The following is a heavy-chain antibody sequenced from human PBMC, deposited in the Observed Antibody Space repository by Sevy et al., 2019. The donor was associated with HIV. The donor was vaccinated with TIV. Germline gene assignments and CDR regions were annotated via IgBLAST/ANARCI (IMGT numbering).Heavy chain of an antibody. CDR1: GYTFTDYD. Sequence: ASVKVSCKASGYTFTDYDITWVRQVTGQGLELEGWMNPNSGHTAYTENFQGRVSTTRDTSISTAYMELSSLRSEDTAVYYCAKLASCGGDCYYFDFWRQGTLVTVSS. D-gene: IGHD2-21*02. J-gene: IGHJ4*02. CDR3: AKLASCGGDCYYFDF. V-gene: IGHV1-8*01. CDR2: MNPNSGHT.